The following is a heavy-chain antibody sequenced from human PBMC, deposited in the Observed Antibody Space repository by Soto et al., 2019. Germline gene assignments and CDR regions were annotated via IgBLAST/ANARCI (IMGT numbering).Heavy chain of an antibody. CDR1: GGSISSYY. J-gene: IGHJ4*02. V-gene: IGHV4-59*01. D-gene: IGHD3-16*01. Sequence: SETLSLTCTVSGGSISSYYWSWIRQPPGKGLEWFGYINYSGSTNYNPSLKSRVTISLDTSKNQFSLKLSSVTAADTAVYFCARWGDGYFDYWGQGTLVTVSS. CDR3: ARWGDGYFDY. CDR2: INYSGST.